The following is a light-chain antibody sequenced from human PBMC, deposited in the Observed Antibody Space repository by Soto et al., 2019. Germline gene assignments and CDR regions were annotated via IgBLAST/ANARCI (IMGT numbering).Light chain of an antibody. CDR3: SSYTTSSTHVV. V-gene: IGLV2-14*01. Sequence: QPVLTQPASVSGSPGQSITISCTGTSSDVGSYTYVSWYQQYPGKAPKLMIYDVSNRPSGVSYRFSGSKSGNTASLTISGLQAEDEADYYCSSYTTSSTHVVFGGGTQLTVL. J-gene: IGLJ2*01. CDR2: DVS. CDR1: SSDVGSYTY.